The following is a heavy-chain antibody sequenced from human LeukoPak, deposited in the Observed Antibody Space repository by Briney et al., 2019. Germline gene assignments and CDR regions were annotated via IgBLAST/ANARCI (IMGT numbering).Heavy chain of an antibody. CDR1: GFTFSSYG. D-gene: IGHD5-18*01. J-gene: IGHJ4*02. CDR3: AKGRSWRSGYSYGYKDY. V-gene: IGHV3-30*18. Sequence: GRSLRLSCAASGFTFSSYGMHWVRQASGKGLEWVAVISYDGSNKYYADSVKGRFTISRDNSKNTLYLQMNSLRAEDTAVYYCAKGRSWRSGYSYGYKDYWGQGTLVTVSS. CDR2: ISYDGSNK.